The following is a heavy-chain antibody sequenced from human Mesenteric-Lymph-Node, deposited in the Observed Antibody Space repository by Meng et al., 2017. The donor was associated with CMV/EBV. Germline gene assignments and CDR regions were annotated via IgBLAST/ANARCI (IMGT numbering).Heavy chain of an antibody. CDR2: IRSKVYGGTT. CDR1: GFTFGDYG. CDR3: TRVQMPSSHVVVPGDV. V-gene: IGHV3-49*04. D-gene: IGHD2-2*01. J-gene: IGHJ4*02. Sequence: GESLKISCTTSGFTFGDYGMSWVRQAPGKGLEWVGFIRSKVYGGTTEYAASVKGRFTISRDDSKSIAYLQMNSLKTEDTAVYYCTRVQMPSSHVVVPGDVWGQGTLVTVSS.